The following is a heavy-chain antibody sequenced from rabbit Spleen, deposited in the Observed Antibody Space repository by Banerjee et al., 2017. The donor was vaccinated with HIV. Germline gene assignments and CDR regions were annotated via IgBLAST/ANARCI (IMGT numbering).Heavy chain of an antibody. CDR2: IYAGSSNNA. J-gene: IGHJ6*01. D-gene: IGHD1-1*01. CDR1: GVSLNDKDV. CDR3: ARDTSTSFSTYGMDL. V-gene: IGHV1S45*01. Sequence: EQLEESGGGLVKPEGSLTLTCKASGVSLNDKDVMCWVRQAPGKGLEWIACIYAGSSNNAYSATWAKGRFTISKTSSTTVTLQMTSLTAADTATYFCARDTSTSFSTYGMDLWGQGTLVTVS.